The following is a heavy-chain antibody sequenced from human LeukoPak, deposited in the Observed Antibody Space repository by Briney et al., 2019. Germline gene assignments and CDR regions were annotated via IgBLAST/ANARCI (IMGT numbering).Heavy chain of an antibody. CDR1: GFTFSRYW. Sequence: GGFLRLSCAASGFTFSRYWMHWVRQAPGKGLVWVSRINTDGSSTSYADSVKGRFTISRDNAKNTLYLQMNSLRAEDTAVYYCARAHCSGGSCYSGDLVDYWGQGTLVTVSS. D-gene: IGHD2-15*01. CDR2: INTDGSST. CDR3: ARAHCSGGSCYSGDLVDY. V-gene: IGHV3-74*01. J-gene: IGHJ4*02.